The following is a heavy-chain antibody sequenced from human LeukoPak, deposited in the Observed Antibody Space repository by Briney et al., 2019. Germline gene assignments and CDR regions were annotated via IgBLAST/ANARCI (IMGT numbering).Heavy chain of an antibody. V-gene: IGHV3-48*02. D-gene: IGHD2-15*01. Sequence: GGSLRLSCAASGFTFSSYAMNWVRQAPGKGLEWVSYISSSSSTIYYADSVKGRFTISRDNAKNSVYLQMNSLRDEDTAVYYCARGDYCSASSCLMDVWGQGTTVTVSS. CDR2: ISSSSSTI. CDR3: ARGDYCSASSCLMDV. J-gene: IGHJ6*02. CDR1: GFTFSSYA.